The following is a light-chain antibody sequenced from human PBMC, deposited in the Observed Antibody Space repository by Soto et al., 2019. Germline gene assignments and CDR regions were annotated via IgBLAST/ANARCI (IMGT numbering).Light chain of an antibody. CDR3: QSYDSSLSGHVV. V-gene: IGLV1-40*01. CDR1: SSNIGAGYD. Sequence: QSVLTQPPSVSGAPGQRVTISCTGSSSNIGAGYDVHWYQQLPGTAPKLLIYGNSNRPSGVPDRFSGSQSGPSASLAITGLQAEDEADYYCQSYDSSLSGHVVFGGGTKLTVL. J-gene: IGLJ2*01. CDR2: GNS.